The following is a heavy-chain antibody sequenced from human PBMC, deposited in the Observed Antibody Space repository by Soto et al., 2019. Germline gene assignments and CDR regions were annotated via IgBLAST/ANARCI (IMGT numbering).Heavy chain of an antibody. Sequence: SETLSLTCTVSGCSISSSIYYWGWIRQPPGKGLEWIGSIYYSGSTYYNPSLKSRVTISVDTSKNQFSLKLSSVTAADTAVYYCARNPGLDYWGQGTLVTVSS. CDR3: ARNPGLDY. CDR2: IYYSGST. J-gene: IGHJ4*02. D-gene: IGHD3-9*01. V-gene: IGHV4-39*01. CDR1: GCSISSSIYY.